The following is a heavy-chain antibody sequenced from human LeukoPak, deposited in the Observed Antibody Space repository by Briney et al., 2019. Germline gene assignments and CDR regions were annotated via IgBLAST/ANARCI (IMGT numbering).Heavy chain of an antibody. CDR2: IYQSGST. D-gene: IGHD1-20*01. J-gene: IGHJ4*02. CDR3: ARDYNWNDGGFDY. CDR1: GYSISTNYY. Sequence: SETLSLTCAVSGYSISTNYYWGWIRQSPGKGLEWIGSIYQSGSTHYNPSLKSRVTMSVDTSKNQSSLKVSSVTAADTAVYFCARDYNWNDGGFDYWGQGTLVTVSS. V-gene: IGHV4-38-2*02.